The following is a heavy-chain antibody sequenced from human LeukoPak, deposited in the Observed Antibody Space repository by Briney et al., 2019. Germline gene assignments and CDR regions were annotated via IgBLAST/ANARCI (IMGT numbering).Heavy chain of an antibody. Sequence: SETLSLTCTVSGGSISSYYWSWIRQTAGKGLEWIGRIYSTGSTDYNPSLKSRVSMSVDTSNNQFSLKLSSVTAADTAVYYCAREHYDFWSGLDAFDVWGQGTMVTVSS. J-gene: IGHJ3*01. CDR3: AREHYDFWSGLDAFDV. V-gene: IGHV4-4*07. CDR2: IYSTGST. CDR1: GGSISSYY. D-gene: IGHD3-3*01.